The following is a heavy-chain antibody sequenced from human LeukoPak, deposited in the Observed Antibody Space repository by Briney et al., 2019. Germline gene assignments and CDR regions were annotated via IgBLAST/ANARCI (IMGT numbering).Heavy chain of an antibody. V-gene: IGHV3-23*01. CDR2: IGGSGGST. Sequence: PGGSLRLSCAASGFTFSTHAMSWVRQAPGKGLEWVSAIGGSGGSTYYADSVKGRFTISRDNAKNSLYLQMNSLRAEDTAVYYCARENTIFGVVIAYYFDYWGQGTLVTVSS. CDR3: ARENTIFGVVIAYYFDY. D-gene: IGHD3-3*01. CDR1: GFTFSTHA. J-gene: IGHJ4*02.